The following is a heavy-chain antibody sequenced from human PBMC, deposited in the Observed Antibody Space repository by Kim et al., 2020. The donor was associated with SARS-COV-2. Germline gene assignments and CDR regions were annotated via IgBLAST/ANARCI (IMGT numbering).Heavy chain of an antibody. CDR2: IYHSGST. Sequence: SETLSLTCTVSGGSISSYYWSWIRQPPGKGLEWIGDIYHSGSTNYNPSLKSRVTISVDTSKNQFSLKLSSVTAADTAVYYCARGGDGYGYWGQGTRVTVSS. J-gene: IGHJ4*02. D-gene: IGHD3-10*01. CDR1: GGSISSYY. V-gene: IGHV4-59*01. CDR3: ARGGDGYGY.